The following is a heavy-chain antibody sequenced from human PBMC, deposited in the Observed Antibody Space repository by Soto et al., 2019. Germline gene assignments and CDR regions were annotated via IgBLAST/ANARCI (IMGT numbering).Heavy chain of an antibody. J-gene: IGHJ3*02. CDR2: ISGSGGST. V-gene: IGHV3-23*01. Sequence: EVQLLESGGGSVQPGGSLRLSCAASGFTFSSYAMSWVRQAPGKGLEWVSGISGSGGSTYYVDSVKGRFTISRDNSKNTLYLQMNSLRTEETAVYYCAKDFGYNYGYDAFDIWGQGTMVTVSS. CDR3: AKDFGYNYGYDAFDI. D-gene: IGHD5-18*01. CDR1: GFTFSSYA.